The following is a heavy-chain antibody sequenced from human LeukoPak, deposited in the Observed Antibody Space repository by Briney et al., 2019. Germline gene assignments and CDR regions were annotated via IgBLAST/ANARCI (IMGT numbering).Heavy chain of an antibody. CDR2: IYHSGST. V-gene: IGHV4-30-2*01. CDR1: GGSISSGGYS. CDR3: AREATDCSSTSCLNWFDP. J-gene: IGHJ5*02. Sequence: PSQTLSLTCAVSGGSISSGGYSWSWIRQPPGKGLEWIGYIYHSGSTYYNPSLKSRVTISVDTSKNQFSLKLSSVTAADTAVYYCAREATDCSSTSCLNWFDPWGQGTLVTVSS. D-gene: IGHD2-2*01.